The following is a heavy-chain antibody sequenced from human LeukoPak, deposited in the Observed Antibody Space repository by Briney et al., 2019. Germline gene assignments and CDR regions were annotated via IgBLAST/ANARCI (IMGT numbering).Heavy chain of an antibody. J-gene: IGHJ4*02. CDR3: ARAPFIQSDFGGTFDY. D-gene: IGHD4-23*01. CDR1: GYTFTGYY. V-gene: IGHV1-2*04. CDR2: INPNSGGT. Sequence: ASVKVSCKASGYTFTGYYMHWVRQAPGQGLEWMGWINPNSGGTNYAQKFQGWVTMTRDTSISTAYMELSRLRSDDTAVYYCARAPFIQSDFGGTFDYWGQGTLVTVSS.